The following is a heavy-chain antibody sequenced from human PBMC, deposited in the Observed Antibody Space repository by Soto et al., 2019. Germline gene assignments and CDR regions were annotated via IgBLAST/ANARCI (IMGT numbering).Heavy chain of an antibody. V-gene: IGHV4-4*02. CDR3: ARVAVAGTSVDY. J-gene: IGHJ4*02. D-gene: IGHD6-19*01. CDR2: IYHSGST. CDR1: GGSISSSNW. Sequence: QVQLQESGPGLVKPSGTLSLTCAVSGGSISSSNWWSWVRQPPGKGLEWIGEIYHSGSTNYNPSLKCRVTISVDKSRNQFALKLRSLSAADTAVYYCARVAVAGTSVDYWGQGTLVAVSS.